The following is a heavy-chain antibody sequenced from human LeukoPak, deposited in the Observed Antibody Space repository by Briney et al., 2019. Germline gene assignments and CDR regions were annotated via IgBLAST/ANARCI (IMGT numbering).Heavy chain of an antibody. CDR2: INWNGGST. V-gene: IGHV3-20*04. CDR1: GFTFDDYG. D-gene: IGHD6-13*01. Sequence: GGSLRLSCAASGFTFDDYGMSWVRQAPGKGLEWVSGINWNGGSTGYADSVKGRFTISRDNAKNSLYLQTNSLRAEDTALYYCARLAAAGYYYYYYMDVWGKGTTVTVSS. CDR3: ARLAAAGYYYYYYMDV. J-gene: IGHJ6*03.